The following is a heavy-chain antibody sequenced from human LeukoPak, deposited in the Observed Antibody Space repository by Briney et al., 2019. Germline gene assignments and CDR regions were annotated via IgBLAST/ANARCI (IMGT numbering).Heavy chain of an antibody. J-gene: IGHJ4*02. V-gene: IGHV3-66*01. D-gene: IGHD6-25*01. CDR2: IYSGGST. CDR3: AKGGYSSGWRNYFDY. CDR1: GFTVSSNY. Sequence: GSLRLSCAASGFTVSSNYMSWVRQAPGKGLEWVSVIYSGGSTYYADSVKGRFTISRDNSKNTVDLQMNSPRADDTAVYYCAKGGYSSGWRNYFDYLGQGTLVTVSS.